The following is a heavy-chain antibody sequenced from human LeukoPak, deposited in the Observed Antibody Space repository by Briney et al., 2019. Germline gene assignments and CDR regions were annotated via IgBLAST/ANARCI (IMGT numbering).Heavy chain of an antibody. CDR3: ARDDPSGYYHDAFDI. D-gene: IGHD3-22*01. CDR1: GYTFTSYG. CDR2: ISAYNGNT. Sequence: ASVKVSCKASGYTFTSYGISWVRQAPGQGLEWMGWISAYNGNTNYAQKLQGRVSLTTDTSTSTAYMELRSLRSDGTAVYYCARDDPSGYYHDAFDIWAKGQWSPSLQ. J-gene: IGHJ3*02. V-gene: IGHV1-18*01.